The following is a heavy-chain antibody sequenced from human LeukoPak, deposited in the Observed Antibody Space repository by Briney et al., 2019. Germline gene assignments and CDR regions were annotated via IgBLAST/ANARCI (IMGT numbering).Heavy chain of an antibody. V-gene: IGHV4-34*01. CDR1: GGSFSGYY. CDR2: INHSGST. J-gene: IGHJ4*02. CDR3: ARGPPTDYYDSSGFYYVFDY. D-gene: IGHD3-22*01. Sequence: MTSQTLSLTCAVYGGSFSGYYWSWIGQPPGKGLEWIGEINHSGSTNYNPSLKSRVTISVDTSKNQLSLKLSSVTAADTAVYFCARGPPTDYYDSSGFYYVFDYWGQGTLVTVSS.